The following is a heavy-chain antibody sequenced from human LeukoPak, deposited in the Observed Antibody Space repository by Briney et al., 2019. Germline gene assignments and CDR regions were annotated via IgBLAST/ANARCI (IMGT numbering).Heavy chain of an antibody. D-gene: IGHD3-16*02. V-gene: IGHV4-34*01. CDR2: INHSGST. CDR1: GGSFSGYY. Sequence: SETLSLTCAVYGGSFSGYYWSWIRQPPGKGLEWIGEINHSGSTNYNPSLKSRVTISVDTSKNQFSLKLSSVTAADTAVYYCARTIYDYVWGSYRYTDAFDIWGQGTMVTVSS. CDR3: ARTIYDYVWGSYRYTDAFDI. J-gene: IGHJ3*02.